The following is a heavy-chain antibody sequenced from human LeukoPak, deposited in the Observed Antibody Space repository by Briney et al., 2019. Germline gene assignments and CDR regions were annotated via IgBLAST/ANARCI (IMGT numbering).Heavy chain of an antibody. V-gene: IGHV4-59*08. Sequence: SETLSLTCTVSGGSMRSYYWSWIRQPAGRGLEWIGYIYCSGSTNYNSSLKSRVTISVDTSKNQCSLKLSSVTAADTAVYYCARHYIAAGGGDAFDIWGQGTMVTVSS. CDR3: ARHYIAAGGGDAFDI. CDR2: IYCSGST. J-gene: IGHJ3*02. CDR1: GGSMRSYY. D-gene: IGHD6-13*01.